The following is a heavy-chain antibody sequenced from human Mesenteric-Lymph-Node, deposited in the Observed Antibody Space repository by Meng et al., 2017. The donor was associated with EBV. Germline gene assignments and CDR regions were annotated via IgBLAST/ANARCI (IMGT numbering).Heavy chain of an antibody. Sequence: VHLVQDGSKLKKPGASVKVHCQASANPYTSYAINWVRQAPGQGLEWIGWINTKTGKPAYAQGFTGRFVFSLDTSVSTAYLQISTLKAEDTAVYFCARGVGSYSDYWGQGTLVTVSS. CDR2: INTKTGKP. J-gene: IGHJ4*02. CDR1: ANPYTSYA. D-gene: IGHD1-26*01. V-gene: IGHV7-4-1*02. CDR3: ARGVGSYSDY.